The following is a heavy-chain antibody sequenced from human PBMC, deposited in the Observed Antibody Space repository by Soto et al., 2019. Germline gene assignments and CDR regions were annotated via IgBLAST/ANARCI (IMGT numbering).Heavy chain of an antibody. J-gene: IGHJ4*02. D-gene: IGHD3-16*01. Sequence: PSETLSLTCTVSGGSMSDYFWTWIRLPAGKRLEWIGRKSISGSTDCNPSLKGRASMSVDTSKNQFSLRLISVTAADTALYYCARSLGSAAGWSFDVWGQGILVTVSS. V-gene: IGHV4-4*07. CDR2: KSISGST. CDR3: ARSLGSAAGWSFDV. CDR1: GGSMSDYF.